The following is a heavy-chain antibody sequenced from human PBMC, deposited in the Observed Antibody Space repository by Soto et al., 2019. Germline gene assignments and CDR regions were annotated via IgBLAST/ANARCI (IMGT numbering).Heavy chain of an antibody. CDR1: GFSIRSGFYS. D-gene: IGHD3-3*01. J-gene: IGHJ6*02. V-gene: IGHV4-30-2*01. CDR2: IYHSGST. CDR3: ARLRFLIYGMDV. Sequence: PSDTLSHTCAFSGFSIRSGFYSWSWIRQPPGKGLEWIGYIYHSGSTYYDPSLKSRVTISVDRSKNQFSLKLSSVTAADTAVYYGARLRFLIYGMDVWGQGTTVTVSS.